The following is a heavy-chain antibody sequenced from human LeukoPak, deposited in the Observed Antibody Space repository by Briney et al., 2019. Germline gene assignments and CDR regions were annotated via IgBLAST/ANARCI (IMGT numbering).Heavy chain of an antibody. CDR3: ARDVSAAGPPKGYFDY. V-gene: IGHV3-74*01. CDR2: INTDGSST. Sequence: PGGSLRLSCAASGFTFSSCWMHWVRQAPGKGLVWVSRINTDGSSTSYADSVKGRFTISRDNAKNTLYLQMNSLRAEDTAVYYCARDVSAAGPPKGYFDYWGQGTLVTVSS. CDR1: GFTFSSCW. J-gene: IGHJ4*02. D-gene: IGHD6-13*01.